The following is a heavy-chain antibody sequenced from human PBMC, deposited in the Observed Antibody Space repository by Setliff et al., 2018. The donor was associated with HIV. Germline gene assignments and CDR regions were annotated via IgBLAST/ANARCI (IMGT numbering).Heavy chain of an antibody. CDR2: VNRDGSST. J-gene: IGHJ4*02. V-gene: IGHV3-74*01. D-gene: IGHD5-12*01. CDR3: HSGYDTEEQSYFDY. CDR1: GFSVSNHY. Sequence: PGGSLRLSCAASGFSVSNHYMSWVRQAPGKGLVWVSRVNRDGSSTTYADSVKDRFTISRDNAKNTLYLQMNSLRAEDTGVYYCHSGYDTEEQSYFDYWGQGALVTVSS.